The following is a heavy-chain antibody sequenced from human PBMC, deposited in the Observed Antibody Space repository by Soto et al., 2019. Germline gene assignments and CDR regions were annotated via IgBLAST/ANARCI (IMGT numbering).Heavy chain of an antibody. CDR3: ARDILTGYIYYYGMDV. CDR1: GFPFRIFP. D-gene: IGHD3-9*01. Sequence: GGSLRLSCAASGFPFRIFPMHWVRQAPGKGLEWVVVLSSDGSDTNYADSVKGRFTVSRDNSKNTLYLQMNSLRIEDTAVYYCARDILTGYIYYYGMDVWGQGTTVTVSS. V-gene: IGHV3-30-3*01. J-gene: IGHJ6*02. CDR2: LSSDGSDT.